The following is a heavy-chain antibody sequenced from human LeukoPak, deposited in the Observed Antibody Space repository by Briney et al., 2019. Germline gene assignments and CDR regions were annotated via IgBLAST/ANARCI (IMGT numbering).Heavy chain of an antibody. D-gene: IGHD5-24*01. V-gene: IGHV4-59*08. J-gene: IGHJ5*02. Sequence: SETLSLTCTVSGDSMTNFFWSWIRQPPGKGLEWIAYIFSSGYSNYNLSLKGRVTISVDTSKNQFSLRLNSVTAADTAVYYCVRHDNYPEFKRGFDPWGQGTLVTVSS. CDR1: GDSMTNFF. CDR3: VRHDNYPEFKRGFDP. CDR2: IFSSGYS.